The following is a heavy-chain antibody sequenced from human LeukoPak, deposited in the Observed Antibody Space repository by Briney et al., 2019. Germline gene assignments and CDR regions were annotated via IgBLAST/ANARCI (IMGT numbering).Heavy chain of an antibody. J-gene: IGHJ4*02. CDR1: GGSISGYY. V-gene: IGHV4-59*08. D-gene: IGHD3-10*01. CDR3: ARHHYYGSGSYYNGFDY. CDR2: IYYSGST. Sequence: SETLSLTCTVSGGSISGYYWSWIRQPPGKGLEWIGYIYYSGSTNYNPSLKSRATILVDTSKNQFSLKLSSVTAADTAVYYCARHHYYGSGSYYNGFDYWGQGTLVTVSS.